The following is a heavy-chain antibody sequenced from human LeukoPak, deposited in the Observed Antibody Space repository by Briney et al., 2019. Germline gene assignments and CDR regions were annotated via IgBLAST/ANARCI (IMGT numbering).Heavy chain of an antibody. J-gene: IGHJ4*02. CDR3: ARVFFPYYYGSGSPLDY. CDR2: INHSGST. CDR1: GGSFSGYY. D-gene: IGHD3-10*01. Sequence: TSSETLSLTCAVYGGSFSGYYWSWIRQPPGKGLEWIGEINHSGSTKYNPSLKSRVTISVDTSKNQFSLKLSSVTAADTAVYYCARVFFPYYYGSGSPLDYWGQGTLVTVSS. V-gene: IGHV4-34*01.